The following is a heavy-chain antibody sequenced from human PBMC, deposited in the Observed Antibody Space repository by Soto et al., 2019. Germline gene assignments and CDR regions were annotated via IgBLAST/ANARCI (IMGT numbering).Heavy chain of an antibody. CDR1: GGTVSSYY. CDR2: IYYSGST. CDR3: ARRIAATNYYYYYMDV. D-gene: IGHD6-13*01. Sequence: SETLSLTCTFSGGTVSSYYWSLIRQSPGKGLEWIGYIYYSGSTKYKPSLKSRVTISVDTSKNQFSLKLTSATAADTAVYYCARRIAATNYYYYYMDVWGKGTTVTVSS. J-gene: IGHJ6*03. V-gene: IGHV4-59*08.